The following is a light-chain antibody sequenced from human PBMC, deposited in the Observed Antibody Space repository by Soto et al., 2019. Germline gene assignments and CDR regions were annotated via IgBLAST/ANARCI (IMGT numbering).Light chain of an antibody. CDR3: QQYCSSPHT. V-gene: IGKV3-20*01. J-gene: IGKJ2*01. CDR1: QSVSSSY. CDR2: GAS. Sequence: EIVLTQSPGTLSLSPGERATLSCRASQSVSSSYLAWYQHKPGQAPRLLIYGASSRATGIPDRFSGSGSGTDFTHTISRLEPEDFAVYYWQQYCSSPHTFGQGTKLEIK.